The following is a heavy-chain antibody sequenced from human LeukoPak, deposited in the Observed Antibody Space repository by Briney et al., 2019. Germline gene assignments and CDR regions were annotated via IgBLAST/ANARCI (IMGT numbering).Heavy chain of an antibody. CDR3: ARENHYYYVWGSYRPKYFDY. CDR2: IYWDDDK. J-gene: IGHJ4*02. Sequence: SGPTLVKPTPTLTLTCTFSGFSLSTSGVGVGWIRQPPGKALEWLALIYWDDDKRYSPSLKSRLTITKDTYKNQVVLTMTNMDPVDTATYYCARENHYYYVWGSYRPKYFDYGGQGTLVTVSS. CDR1: GFSLSTSGVG. V-gene: IGHV2-5*02. D-gene: IGHD3-16*02.